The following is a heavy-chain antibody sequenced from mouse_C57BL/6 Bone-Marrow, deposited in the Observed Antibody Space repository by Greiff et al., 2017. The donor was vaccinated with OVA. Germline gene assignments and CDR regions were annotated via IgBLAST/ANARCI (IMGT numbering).Heavy chain of an antibody. J-gene: IGHJ4*01. CDR3: ARGTYDVDAMDY. D-gene: IGHD2-12*01. CDR1: GYTFTSYW. CDR2: IHPNSGST. V-gene: IGHV1-64*01. Sequence: VQLQQPGAELVKPGASVKLSCKASGYTFTSYWMHWVKQRPGQGLEWIGMIHPNSGSTNYNEKFKSKATLTVDKSSSTAYMQLSSLTSEDSAVYYCARGTYDVDAMDYWGQGTSVTVSS.